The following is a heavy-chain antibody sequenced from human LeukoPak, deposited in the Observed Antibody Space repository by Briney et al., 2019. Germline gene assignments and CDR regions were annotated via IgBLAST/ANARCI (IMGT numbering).Heavy chain of an antibody. V-gene: IGHV4-39*01. CDR2: IYYSGST. J-gene: IGHJ4*02. D-gene: IGHD5-18*01. CDR1: GGSISSSSYY. CDR3: ARTYSYGRDPFDY. Sequence: SETLSLTCTVSGGSISSSSYYWGWIRQPPGKGLEWIGSIYYSGSTYYNPSLKSRVTISVDTSKNQFSLKLSSVTAADTAVYYCARTYSYGRDPFDYWGQGILVTVSS.